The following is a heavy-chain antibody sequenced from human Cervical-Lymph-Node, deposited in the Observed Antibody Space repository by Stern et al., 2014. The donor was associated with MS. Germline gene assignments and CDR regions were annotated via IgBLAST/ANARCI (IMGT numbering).Heavy chain of an antibody. D-gene: IGHD1-26*01. CDR2: IYQSGST. J-gene: IGHJ4*02. Sequence: QVQLQESGPGLVKPSATLSLTCTVSGGSIGYYYWHWVRQPPGKGLEWIGYIYQSGSTAYNPSLTSRVSMSVDTSKNQFSLNLTSLTAADTAIYFCARRSFAYYFDFWGQGHLVTVSS. CDR3: ARRSFAYYFDF. V-gene: IGHV4-59*12. CDR1: GGSIGYYY.